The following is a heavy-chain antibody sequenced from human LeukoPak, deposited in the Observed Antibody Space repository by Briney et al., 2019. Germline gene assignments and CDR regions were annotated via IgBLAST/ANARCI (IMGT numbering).Heavy chain of an antibody. CDR2: IRYDGSNK. J-gene: IGHJ5*02. CDR3: AKDFKRFGNYNWFDP. D-gene: IGHD3-10*01. CDR1: EFTFSSYG. Sequence: GGSLRLSCAASEFTFSSYGMHRVRQAPGKGLEWVAFIRYDGSNKYYADSVKGRFTISRDNSKNTLYLQMNNLRAEDTAVYYCAKDFKRFGNYNWFDPWGQGTLVTVSS. V-gene: IGHV3-30*02.